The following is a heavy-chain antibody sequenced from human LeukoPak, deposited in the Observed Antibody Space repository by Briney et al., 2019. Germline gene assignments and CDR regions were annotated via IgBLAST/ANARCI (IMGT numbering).Heavy chain of an antibody. Sequence: GGSLRLSCAASGFAFSHYWMSWVRQAPGKGLEWLANISQDGSDNYYVDSVKGRFTFSRDNARNSLYLQMNSLRAEDTAVYYCARVGSTSWYLDYWGQGTLVTVSS. D-gene: IGHD2-2*01. CDR2: ISQDGSDN. V-gene: IGHV3-7*01. J-gene: IGHJ4*02. CDR3: ARVGSTSWYLDY. CDR1: GFAFSHYW.